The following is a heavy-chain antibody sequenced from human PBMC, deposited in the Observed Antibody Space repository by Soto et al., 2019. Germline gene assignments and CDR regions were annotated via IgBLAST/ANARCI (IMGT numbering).Heavy chain of an antibody. D-gene: IGHD6-6*01. CDR3: ARDKGISSYYSYGMDV. J-gene: IGHJ6*02. CDR2: IIPSFGTA. CDR1: GGSFSSSA. V-gene: IGHV1-69*12. Sequence: QVQLVQSGSEVKKPGSSVKVSCKAAGGSFSSSALSWVRQAPGHGLECMGGIIPSFGTANYAQTFQGRVTMTADESTRRAYMGLSSLRAEDTAGYYCARDKGISSYYSYGMDVWGQGTTVTVSS.